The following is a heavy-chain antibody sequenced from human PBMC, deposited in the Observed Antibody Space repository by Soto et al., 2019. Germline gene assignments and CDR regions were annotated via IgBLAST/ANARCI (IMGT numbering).Heavy chain of an antibody. CDR2: IYHSGST. V-gene: IGHV4-4*02. CDR1: GGSISSSNW. Sequence: SETLSLTCAVSGGSISSSNWWSWVRQPPGKGLEWIGEIYHSGSTNYNPSLKSRVTISVDKSKNQFSLKLSSVTAADTAVYYCARDRGDYYDSSGYYWDWFDPWGQGTLVTVSS. D-gene: IGHD3-22*01. J-gene: IGHJ5*02. CDR3: ARDRGDYYDSSGYYWDWFDP.